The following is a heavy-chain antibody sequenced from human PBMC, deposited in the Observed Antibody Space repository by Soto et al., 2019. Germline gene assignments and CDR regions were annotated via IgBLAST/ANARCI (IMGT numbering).Heavy chain of an antibody. V-gene: IGHV3-74*03. D-gene: IGHD3-3*01. CDR2: SSPDGST. J-gene: IGHJ4*02. CDR1: GFSLRSQW. Sequence: PGGSLRLSCAASGFSLRSQWMHWIRQTPGKGLEWVSRSSPDGSTLYADSVKGRFTISRDNAKNTVYLQMNGLRVEDTAMYYCSVSIFGVVHYWGQGTLVTVSS. CDR3: SVSIFGVVHY.